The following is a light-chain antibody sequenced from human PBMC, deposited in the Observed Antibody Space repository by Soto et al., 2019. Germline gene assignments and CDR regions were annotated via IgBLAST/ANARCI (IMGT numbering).Light chain of an antibody. V-gene: IGLV8-61*01. CDR2: STN. J-gene: IGLJ3*02. CDR3: VLYMGRGIWV. CDR1: SGSVSTSYY. Sequence: QTVVTQEPSFPVSPGRTVTLTCGLSSGSVSTSYYPSWYQQTPGQAPRTLIYSTNTRSSGVPDRFSGSILGNKAALTITGAQADDESDYYCVLYMGRGIWVFGGGTTLTVL.